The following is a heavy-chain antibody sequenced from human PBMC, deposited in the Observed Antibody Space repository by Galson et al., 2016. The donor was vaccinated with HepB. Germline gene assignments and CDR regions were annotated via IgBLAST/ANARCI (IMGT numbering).Heavy chain of an antibody. V-gene: IGHV4-30-2*01. CDR1: GGSISSGGSSGGSNSDIGYS. CDR3: ARGIMLYTLGRGDWFDP. J-gene: IGHJ5*02. CDR2: IYQSGTT. Sequence: TLSLTCAVSGGSISSGGSSGGSNSDIGYSWSWIRQPPGKGLEWIGNIYQSGTTDYNLSLKSRVSISVDRSKNQCSLKLRSVTAADTAVYFCARGIMLYTLGRGDWFDPWGQGTLVTVSS. D-gene: IGHD2-8*01.